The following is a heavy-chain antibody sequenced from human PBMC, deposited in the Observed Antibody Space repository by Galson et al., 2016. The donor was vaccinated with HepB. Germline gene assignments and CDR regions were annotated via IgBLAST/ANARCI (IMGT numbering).Heavy chain of an antibody. CDR2: LTSSGGST. J-gene: IGHJ4*02. D-gene: IGHD6-13*01. Sequence: SLRLSCAASGFTFSSYSMAWVRQAPGKGLEWVSSLTSSGGSTHYTDSVKGRFTISRDNSKNTLYLHMNSLRAEDTAVYYCARVGIGSSWYFDYWGQGTLVTVSS. CDR1: GFTFSSYS. CDR3: ARVGIGSSWYFDY. V-gene: IGHV3-23*01.